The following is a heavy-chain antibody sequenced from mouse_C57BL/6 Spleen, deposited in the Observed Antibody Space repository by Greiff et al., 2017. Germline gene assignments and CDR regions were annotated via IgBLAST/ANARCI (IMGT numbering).Heavy chain of an antibody. CDR2: ISDGGSYT. D-gene: IGHD1-1*01. CDR3: ARDRGITAVVAGVDY. CDR1: GFTFSSYA. V-gene: IGHV5-4*01. Sequence: VQLKESGGGLVKPGGSLKLSCAASGFTFSSYAMSWVRQTPEKRLEWVATISDGGSYTYYPDNVKGQFTISRDNAQNNLELQMSHVKSEDTAMYYCARDRGITAVVAGVDYWGQGTTLTVAS. J-gene: IGHJ2*01.